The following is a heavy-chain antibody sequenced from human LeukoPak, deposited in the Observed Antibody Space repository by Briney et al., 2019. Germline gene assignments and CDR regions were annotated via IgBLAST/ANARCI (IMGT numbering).Heavy chain of an antibody. CDR2: ISSGSDYI. Sequence: GGSLRLSCAASGFTFSSYFMGWVRQAPGKGLEWVSSISSGSDYIYYGDSVKGRFTISRDNAKSSLHLQMNSLRAEDTAVFYCARSTAGGFSGYEDWGQGTMVTVSS. CDR3: ARSTAGGFSGYED. J-gene: IGHJ4*02. CDR1: GFTFSSYF. V-gene: IGHV3-21*01. D-gene: IGHD5-12*01.